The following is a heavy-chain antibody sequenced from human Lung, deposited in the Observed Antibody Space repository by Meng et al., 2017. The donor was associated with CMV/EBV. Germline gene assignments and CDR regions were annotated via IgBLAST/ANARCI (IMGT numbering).Heavy chain of an antibody. CDR3: AKASRGGWGGWFAP. CDR2: ISASGDST. V-gene: IGHV3-23*01. D-gene: IGHD3-16*01. CDR1: GFTFSSYA. Sequence: GESLKISCAASGFTFSSYAMTWVRQAPGKGLEWVSQISASGDSTYYADSVKGRFTISRDNSKNTLYLQMNSLRAADTAIYYCAKASRGGWGGWFAPWGQGTLVTVSS. J-gene: IGHJ5*02.